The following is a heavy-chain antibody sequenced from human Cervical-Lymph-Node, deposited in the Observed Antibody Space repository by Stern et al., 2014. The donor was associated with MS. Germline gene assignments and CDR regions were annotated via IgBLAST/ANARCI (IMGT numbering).Heavy chain of an antibody. CDR3: ANTASYYYYYGMDV. J-gene: IGHJ6*02. CDR1: GSTFSIYG. D-gene: IGHD5-18*01. V-gene: IGHV1-69*01. CDR2: IIPIFSTA. Sequence: QVKLVQSGAEVKKPGSSVKVSCQASGSTFSIYGFSWVRQAPGQGLEWMGVIIPIFSTASYAQKLQGRVTITADESTSTSYMELSSLRSEDTAVYYCANTASYYYYYGMDVWGQGTTVTVSS.